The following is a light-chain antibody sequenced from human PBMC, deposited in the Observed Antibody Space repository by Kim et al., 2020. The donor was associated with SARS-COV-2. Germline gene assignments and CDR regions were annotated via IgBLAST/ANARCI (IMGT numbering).Light chain of an antibody. V-gene: IGLV2-14*03. CDR3: SSYTSSSTRV. CDR1: CSGLCGYNY. CDR2: DVS. Sequence: GPSITISCTGTCSGLCGYNYVSWYQQHPGKAPKLMIYDVSNRPSGFSNRFSCSKSGNTASLTISRLQAEDEADYYCSSYTSSSTRVFGGGTQLTVL. J-gene: IGLJ3*02.